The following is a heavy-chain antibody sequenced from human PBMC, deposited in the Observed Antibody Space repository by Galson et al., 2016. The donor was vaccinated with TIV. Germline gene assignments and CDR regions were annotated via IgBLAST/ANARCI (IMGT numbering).Heavy chain of an antibody. CDR2: INPNSGAK. J-gene: IGHJ4*02. D-gene: IGHD3-22*01. CDR3: ARSYYYDDRPFDY. V-gene: IGHV1-2*06. Sequence: VKVSCKASGYTFTGYYIHWVRQAPGQGLEYLGRINPNSGAKNSARKFQDRVTMTRDTSINTAYLELSSLRSDDTALYYCARSYYYDDRPFDYWGQGTLVTVSS. CDR1: GYTFTGYY.